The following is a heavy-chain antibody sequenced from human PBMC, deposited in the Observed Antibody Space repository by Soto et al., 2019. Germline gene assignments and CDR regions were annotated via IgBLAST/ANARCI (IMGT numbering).Heavy chain of an antibody. CDR2: ISYDGSNK. V-gene: IGHV3-30-3*01. CDR1: GFTFSSYA. D-gene: IGHD3-9*01. Sequence: AGGSLRLSCAASGFTFSSYAMHWVRQAPGKGLEWVAVISYDGSNKYYADSVKGRFTISRDNSKNTLYLQMNSLRAEDTAVYYCARDRDVLRYFDWLLPNYYYGMDVWGQGTTVTVSS. CDR3: ARDRDVLRYFDWLLPNYYYGMDV. J-gene: IGHJ6*02.